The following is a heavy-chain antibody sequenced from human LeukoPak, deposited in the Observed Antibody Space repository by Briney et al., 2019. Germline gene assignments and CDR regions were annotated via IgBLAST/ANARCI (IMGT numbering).Heavy chain of an antibody. J-gene: IGHJ4*02. CDR1: GYTFTSYG. D-gene: IGHD3-22*01. CDR2: ISAYNGNT. CDR3: ASSGYDSSGYYFDY. V-gene: IGHV1-18*01. Sequence: ASVKVSCKASGYTFTSYGISWVRQAPGQGLEWMGWISAYNGNTNYAQKFQGRVTMTRDTSISTAYMELSRLRSDDTAVYYCASSGYDSSGYYFDYWGQGTLVTVSS.